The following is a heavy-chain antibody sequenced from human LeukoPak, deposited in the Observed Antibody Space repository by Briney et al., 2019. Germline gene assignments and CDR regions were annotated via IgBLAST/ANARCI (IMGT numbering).Heavy chain of an antibody. CDR1: GFTFGGSG. CDR2: IGYDGSQQ. Sequence: GGGLRLSCAASGFTFGGSGMHWVRQAPGKGLEWVTGIGYDGSQQYYTDFLKGRFTISSDNSRNTMDLQMNSLRVEDTAVYHCTRYDTSRFDPWGQGTLVTASA. CDR3: TRYDTSRFDP. D-gene: IGHD3-9*01. V-gene: IGHV3-30*03. J-gene: IGHJ5*02.